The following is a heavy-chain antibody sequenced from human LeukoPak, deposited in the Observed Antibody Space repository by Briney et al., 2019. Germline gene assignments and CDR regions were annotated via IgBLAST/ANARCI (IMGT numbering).Heavy chain of an antibody. J-gene: IGHJ6*02. CDR3: ATRYCSGGSCPNRPYYYGMDV. CDR1: GGTFSSYT. D-gene: IGHD2-15*01. Sequence: GASVKVSCKVSGGTFSSYTISWVRQAPGQGLEWMGRIIPILGIANYAQKFQGRVTITADKSTSTAYMELSSLRSEDTAVYYCATRYCSGGSCPNRPYYYGMDVWGQGTTVTVSS. V-gene: IGHV1-69*02. CDR2: IIPILGIA.